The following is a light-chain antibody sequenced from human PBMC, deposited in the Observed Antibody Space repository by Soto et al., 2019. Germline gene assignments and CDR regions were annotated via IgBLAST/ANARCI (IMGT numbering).Light chain of an antibody. Sequence: EIVLTQSPATLSLSPGERATLSCRASQSVSSYLLWYQQKPGQAPRLLIYDASNRATGIPARFSGSGSGTDFTLTISSLEPEDFAVYYCQQRSNWPPTVGQGTKVDNK. CDR3: QQRSNWPPT. V-gene: IGKV3-11*01. CDR2: DAS. CDR1: QSVSSY. J-gene: IGKJ1*01.